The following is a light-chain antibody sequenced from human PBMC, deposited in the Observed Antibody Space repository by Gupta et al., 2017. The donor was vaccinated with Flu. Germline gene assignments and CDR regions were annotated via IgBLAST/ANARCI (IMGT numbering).Light chain of an antibody. CDR2: AAS. CDR3: HQYFSFPRT. Sequence: GDRSTITCRASQDISGYLAWYQQKPGKAPKFLIYAASTLQSGVPSRFIGSGSGTDFTLIISSLQSEDFGTYYCHQYFSFPRTFGGGTKVEIK. CDR1: QDISGY. J-gene: IGKJ4*01. V-gene: IGKV1-8*01.